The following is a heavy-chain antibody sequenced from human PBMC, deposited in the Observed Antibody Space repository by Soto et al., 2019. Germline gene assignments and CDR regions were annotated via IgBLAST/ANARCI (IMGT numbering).Heavy chain of an antibody. J-gene: IGHJ4*02. CDR2: IYPSDSDT. D-gene: IGHD3-3*01. V-gene: IGHV5-51*01. CDR3: ARGGVSTRTFDY. CDR1: GYNFAGYW. Sequence: ESLKISCKGSGYNFAGYWIAWVRQMPGKGLELMGIIYPSDSDTRYRPSFQGQVTISADKSISSAYLQWSSLRASDTAMYYCARGGVSTRTFDYWGQGTPVTVSS.